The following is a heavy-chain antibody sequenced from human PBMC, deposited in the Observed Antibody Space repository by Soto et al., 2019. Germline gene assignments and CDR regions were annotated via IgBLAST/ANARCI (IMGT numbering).Heavy chain of an antibody. V-gene: IGHV1-8*01. CDR1: GYTFTSYD. D-gene: IGHD2-2*01. CDR3: ARGLGYCSSTSCYRWFDP. Sequence: ASVKVSCKASGYTFTSYDINWVRQATGQGLEWMGWMNPNSGNTGYAQKFQGRVTMTRNTSISTAYMELSSLRSEETDVYYCARGLGYCSSTSCYRWFDPWGQGTLVTVSS. J-gene: IGHJ5*02. CDR2: MNPNSGNT.